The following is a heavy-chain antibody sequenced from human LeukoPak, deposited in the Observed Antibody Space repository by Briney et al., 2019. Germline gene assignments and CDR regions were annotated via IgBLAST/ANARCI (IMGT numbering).Heavy chain of an antibody. CDR1: GGTFSSYA. Sequence: GASVKVSCKASGGTFSSYAISWVRQAPGQGLEWMGWINPNSGGTNYAQKFQGRVTMTRDTSISTAYMELSRLRSDDTAVYYCARDNNDVLLGYWGQGTLVTVSS. CDR3: ARDNNDVLLGY. J-gene: IGHJ4*02. CDR2: INPNSGGT. D-gene: IGHD1-1*01. V-gene: IGHV1-2*02.